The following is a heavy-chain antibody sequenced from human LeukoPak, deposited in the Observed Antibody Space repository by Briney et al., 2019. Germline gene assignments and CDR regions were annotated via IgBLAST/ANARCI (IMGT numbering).Heavy chain of an antibody. D-gene: IGHD4-11*01. J-gene: IGHJ6*03. CDR2: IYTSGST. CDR3: ARAVTGSSFANYYYYMDV. Sequence: SETLSLTCTVSGGSISSSSYYWGWIRQPPGKGLEWIGRIYTSGSTNYNPSLKSRVTISVDTSKNQFSLKLSSVTAADTAVYYCARAVTGSSFANYYYYMDVWGKGTTVTVSS. CDR1: GGSISSSSYY. V-gene: IGHV4-61*05.